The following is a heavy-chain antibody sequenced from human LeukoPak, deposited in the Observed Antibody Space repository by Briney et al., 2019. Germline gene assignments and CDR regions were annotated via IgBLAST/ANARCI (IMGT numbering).Heavy chain of an antibody. D-gene: IGHD4-11*01. J-gene: IGHJ5*02. CDR1: GYTFTDYY. Sequence: ASVKVSCNTSGYTFTDYYMHWVRQAPGQGVEWMGWINPNSGGTNYAQKFQGRVTMTRDTSINTAHMELSSLRSDDTAVYYCARAPHQYSTYPYNWFDPWGQGTLVTVSS. CDR3: ARAPHQYSTYPYNWFDP. V-gene: IGHV1-2*02. CDR2: INPNSGGT.